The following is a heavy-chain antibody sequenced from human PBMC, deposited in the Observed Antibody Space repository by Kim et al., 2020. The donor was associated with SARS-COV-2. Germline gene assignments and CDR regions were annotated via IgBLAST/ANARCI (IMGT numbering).Heavy chain of an antibody. Sequence: ASVKVSCKASGYTFTSYYMHWVRQAPGQGLEWMGIINPSGGSTSYAQKFQGRVTMTRDTSTSTVYMELSSLRSEDTAVYYCARDSPHSSGYYWAPRWFDPWGQGTLVTVSS. CDR2: INPSGGST. D-gene: IGHD3-22*01. CDR3: ARDSPHSSGYYWAPRWFDP. V-gene: IGHV1-46*01. CDR1: GYTFTSYY. J-gene: IGHJ5*02.